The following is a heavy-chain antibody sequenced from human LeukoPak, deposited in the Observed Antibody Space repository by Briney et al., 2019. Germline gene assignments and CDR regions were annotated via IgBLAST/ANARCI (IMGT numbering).Heavy chain of an antibody. J-gene: IGHJ4*02. Sequence: GGSLRLSSAASGFTFSSYSMNLVRQAPGKGLEWVSSISSSSSYIYYADSVKGRFTISRDNAKNSLYLQMNSLRAEDTAVYYCARDFGVAARPSYFDYWGQGTLVTVSS. CDR1: GFTFSSYS. CDR3: ARDFGVAARPSYFDY. CDR2: ISSSSSYI. V-gene: IGHV3-21*01. D-gene: IGHD6-6*01.